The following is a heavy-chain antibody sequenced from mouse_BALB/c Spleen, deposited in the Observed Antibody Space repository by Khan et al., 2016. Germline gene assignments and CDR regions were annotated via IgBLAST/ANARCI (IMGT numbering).Heavy chain of an antibody. CDR1: GYSITSDYA. CDR2: ISYSGST. Sequence: EVKLLESGPGLVKPSQSLSLTCTVTGYSITSDYAWNWIRQFPGNKLEWMGYISYSGSTSYNPSLKSRISITRDTSKNQFFLQVNSVTTDDTATYYCSTTVVAPRFAYWGQGTLVTVSA. V-gene: IGHV3-2*02. CDR3: STTVVAPRFAY. J-gene: IGHJ3*01. D-gene: IGHD1-1*01.